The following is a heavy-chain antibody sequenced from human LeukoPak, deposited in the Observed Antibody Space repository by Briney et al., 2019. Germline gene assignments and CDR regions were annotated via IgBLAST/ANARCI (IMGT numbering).Heavy chain of an antibody. V-gene: IGHV3-30*18. CDR3: AKDKVYFWSGYYTPSAFDY. Sequence: PGGSLRVSCAASGFTFSSYGMHWVRQAPGKGLEWVAVISYDGSNKYYADSAKGRFTISRDNSKNTLYLQMNSLRAEDTAVYYCAKDKVYFWSGYYTPSAFDYWGQGTLVTVSS. J-gene: IGHJ4*02. D-gene: IGHD3-3*01. CDR2: ISYDGSNK. CDR1: GFTFSSYG.